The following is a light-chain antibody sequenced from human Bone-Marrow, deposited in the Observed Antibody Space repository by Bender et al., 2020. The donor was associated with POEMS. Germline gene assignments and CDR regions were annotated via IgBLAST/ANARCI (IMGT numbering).Light chain of an antibody. CDR2: EVT. CDR3: SSYGDGHKVV. J-gene: IGLJ2*01. V-gene: IGLV2-23*02. Sequence: QSALTQPASVSGSAGQSITISCTGTSSDVGSYNLVSWYRQYPGKAPELMIYEVTKRPSRVSNRFSGSKSGNTASLTVSGLQVEDEADYYCSSYGDGHKVVFGGGTRLTAL. CDR1: SSDVGSYNL.